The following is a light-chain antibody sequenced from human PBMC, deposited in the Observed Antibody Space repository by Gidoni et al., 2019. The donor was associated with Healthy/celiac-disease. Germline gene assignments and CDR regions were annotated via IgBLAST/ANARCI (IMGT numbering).Light chain of an antibody. Sequence: DIQMTQSPSTLSASVGDRVTITCRASQSISSWVAWYQQKPGKAPKLLIYAASSVESGVPARFSGSGSGTEFTLTISSLQPDDFATYYCQQYKSYSQTFGQXTKLEIK. J-gene: IGKJ2*01. V-gene: IGKV1-5*01. CDR1: QSISSW. CDR2: AAS. CDR3: QQYKSYSQT.